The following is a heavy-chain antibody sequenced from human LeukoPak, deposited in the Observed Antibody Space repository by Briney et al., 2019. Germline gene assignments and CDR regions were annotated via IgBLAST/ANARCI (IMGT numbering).Heavy chain of an antibody. CDR2: IRYDGSNK. CDR1: GFTFSSYG. D-gene: IGHD3-3*01. Sequence: PGGSLRLSCAASGFTFSSYGMHWVRQAPGKGLEWVAFIRYDGSNKYYADSVKGRFTISRDNSKNTLYLQMNSLRAEDTAVYYCAKDVLRFLEWLLPNFDYWGQGTLVTVSS. J-gene: IGHJ4*02. CDR3: AKDVLRFLEWLLPNFDY. V-gene: IGHV3-30*02.